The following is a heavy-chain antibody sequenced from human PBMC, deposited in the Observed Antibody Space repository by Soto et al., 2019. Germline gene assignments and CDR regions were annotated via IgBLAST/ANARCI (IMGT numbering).Heavy chain of an antibody. V-gene: IGHV4-39*07. D-gene: IGHD3-10*01. Sequence: SETLSLTCTVSGGSISSSSYYWGWIRQPPGKGLEWIGSIYYSGSTYYNPSLKSRVTISVDTSKNQFSLNLSSVTAADTAVYYCARVWGGALDFWGQGTMVTVSS. CDR1: GGSISSSSYY. J-gene: IGHJ3*01. CDR2: IYYSGST. CDR3: ARVWGGALDF.